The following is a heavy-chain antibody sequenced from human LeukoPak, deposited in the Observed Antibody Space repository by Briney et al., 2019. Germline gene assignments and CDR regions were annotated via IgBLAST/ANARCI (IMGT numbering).Heavy chain of an antibody. CDR3: ARVYGSGSLSFDY. CDR1: GASISSYY. J-gene: IGHJ4*02. CDR2: IHTTGST. V-gene: IGHV4-4*07. Sequence: SETLSLTCTVSGASISSYYWSWIRQPAGKGLEWIGRIHTTGSTNYNPSLKSRVTMSVDMSKNQFSLKLSSVTAADTAVYYCARVYGSGSLSFDYWGQGTLVTVSS. D-gene: IGHD3-10*01.